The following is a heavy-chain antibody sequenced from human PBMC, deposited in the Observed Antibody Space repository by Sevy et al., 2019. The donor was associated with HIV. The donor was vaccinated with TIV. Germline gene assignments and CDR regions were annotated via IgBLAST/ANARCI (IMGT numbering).Heavy chain of an antibody. CDR3: ARHPYCGGDCFIDY. D-gene: IGHD2-21*02. CDR2: VFPGDSDT. J-gene: IGHJ4*02. Sequence: GESLKISCQASGYDFKNYWIGWVRHVPGGCLEWMGIVFPGDSDTRYSPSFEGQVTISADKSKTTAYLHWNSLKASDSGIFYCARHPYCGGDCFIDYWGQGTMVTVSS. CDR1: GYDFKNYW. V-gene: IGHV5-51*01.